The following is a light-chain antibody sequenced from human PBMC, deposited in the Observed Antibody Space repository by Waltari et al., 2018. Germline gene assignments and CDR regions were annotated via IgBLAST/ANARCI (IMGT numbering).Light chain of an antibody. Sequence: VLTQSPGTLSLSPGERVTLSCRASQSLSKRYLAWYQQKPGQAPGLLIYGASSRAAGIPDRFSGSGSGTDFTLTISRLEPEDFAMYYCQQYGSSVMYTFGQGTKLEIK. CDR2: GAS. V-gene: IGKV3-20*01. CDR1: QSLSKRY. CDR3: QQYGSSVMYT. J-gene: IGKJ2*01.